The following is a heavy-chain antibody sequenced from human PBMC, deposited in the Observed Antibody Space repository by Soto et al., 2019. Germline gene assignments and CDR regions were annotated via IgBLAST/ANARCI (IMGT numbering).Heavy chain of an antibody. CDR1: GAAFSNYT. V-gene: IGHV1-69*08. J-gene: IGHJ6*03. D-gene: IGHD1-1*01. CDR2: VIPLLDAS. CDR3: ASGKSQMSQDRMGFYYYMDV. Sequence: QVQVVQSGADVKKPGSSVKISCTASGAAFSNYTFTWVRRAPGQGLEWVGRVIPLLDASNYAEKFQDRVTISADRSTSTVYMELSGLRSEDSAIYYCASGKSQMSQDRMGFYYYMDVWGKGTTVTVSS.